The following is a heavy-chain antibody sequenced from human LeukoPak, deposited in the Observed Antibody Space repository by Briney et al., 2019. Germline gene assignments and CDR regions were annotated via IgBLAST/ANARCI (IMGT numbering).Heavy chain of an antibody. Sequence: HTGGSLRLSCAASGFSFSTYGMHWVRQAPGNGLEWVAVISHDGRYKSYADSVKGRFTISRDNSKNTLYLQMSSLRPEDTAVYCCAKEIKPYSSSWDFDYWGQGTLVTVPS. V-gene: IGHV3-30*18. CDR1: GFSFSTYG. CDR2: ISHDGRYK. J-gene: IGHJ4*02. D-gene: IGHD6-6*01. CDR3: AKEIKPYSSSWDFDY.